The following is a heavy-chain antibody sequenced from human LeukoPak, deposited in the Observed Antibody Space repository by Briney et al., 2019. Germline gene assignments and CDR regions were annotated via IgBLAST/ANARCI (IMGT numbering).Heavy chain of an antibody. D-gene: IGHD6-19*01. J-gene: IGHJ3*02. CDR3: AKSGYSSGWFRAFDI. Sequence: GGSLRLSCATSGVIFNYYARSWVRQAPGKGLEWVSGISGSDGSTYYADSVKGRFSISRDNSKKTLFLQINSLRAEDTAVYYCAKSGYSSGWFRAFDIWGQGTLVTVSS. CDR1: GVIFNYYA. V-gene: IGHV3-23*01. CDR2: ISGSDGST.